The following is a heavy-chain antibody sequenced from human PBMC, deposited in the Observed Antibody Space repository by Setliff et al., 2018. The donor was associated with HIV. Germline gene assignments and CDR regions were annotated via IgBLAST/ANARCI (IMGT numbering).Heavy chain of an antibody. D-gene: IGHD2-15*01. V-gene: IGHV3-15*01. CDR1: GFTFSNAW. CDR2: IKSKTDGGKT. J-gene: IGHJ6*03. CDR3: TTESGAVYYYYMDV. Sequence: PGGSLRLSCAASGFTFSNAWMSWVRQAPGKGLEWVGRIKSKTDGGKTDYAAPVKGRFTISRDDSKNTLYLQMNSLKTEDTAVYYCTTESGAVYYYYMDVWGKGTTVTVSS.